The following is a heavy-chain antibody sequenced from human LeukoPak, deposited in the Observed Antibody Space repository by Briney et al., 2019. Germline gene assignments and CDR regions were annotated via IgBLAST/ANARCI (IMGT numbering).Heavy chain of an antibody. CDR1: GFTFSSYG. D-gene: IGHD3-22*01. J-gene: IGHJ4*02. CDR2: IRYDGSNK. CDR3: AKDPKRYYDSSGSTFDY. V-gene: IGHV3-30*02. Sequence: SGGSLRLSCAASGFTFSSYGIHWVRQAPGKGLEWVAFIRYDGSNKYYADSVKGRFTISRDNSKNTLYLQMNSLRAEDTAVYYCAKDPKRYYDSSGSTFDYWGQGTLVTVSS.